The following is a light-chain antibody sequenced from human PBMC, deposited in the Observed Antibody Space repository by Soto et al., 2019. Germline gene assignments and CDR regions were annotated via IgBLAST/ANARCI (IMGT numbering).Light chain of an antibody. Sequence: QSALTQPASVSGSPGQSITISCTGTSSNVGTYNLVSWYQQHPGKAPKLIIYEASKRPSAVSNRFSGSKSGNTASLTISGLQAEDEAEYHCCSYAGTSTWVFGGGTKLTVL. CDR2: EAS. CDR1: SSNVGTYNL. J-gene: IGLJ2*01. CDR3: CSYAGTSTWV. V-gene: IGLV2-23*01.